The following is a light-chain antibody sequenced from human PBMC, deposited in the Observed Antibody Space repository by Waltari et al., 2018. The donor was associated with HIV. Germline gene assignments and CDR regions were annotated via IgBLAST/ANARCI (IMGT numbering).Light chain of an antibody. CDR2: DAS. CDR1: ESVSSS. Sequence: EIVLTQSPATVSLSPGERATLSCRASESVSSSLAWYQQKPGQAPRLLIYDASNRATGIPARFSGSGSGTDFTLTISSLEPEDFAVYYCQQRSEWPPEATFCGGTKVEMK. J-gene: IGKJ4*01. CDR3: QQRSEWPPEAT. V-gene: IGKV3-11*01.